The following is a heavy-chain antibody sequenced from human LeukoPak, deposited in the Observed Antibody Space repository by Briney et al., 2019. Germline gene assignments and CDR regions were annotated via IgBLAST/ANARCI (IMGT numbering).Heavy chain of an antibody. V-gene: IGHV3-43*01. CDR2: ISWDGGST. J-gene: IGHJ4*02. CDR3: VGGVIEGLFDY. Sequence: QPGGSLILSCAASGFTFDDYTMHWVRQAPGKGLEWVSLISWDGGSTYYADSVKGRFTISRDNSKNSLYLQMNSLRTEDTALYYCVGGVIEGLFDYWGQGTLVTVSS. D-gene: IGHD3-10*01. CDR1: GFTFDDYT.